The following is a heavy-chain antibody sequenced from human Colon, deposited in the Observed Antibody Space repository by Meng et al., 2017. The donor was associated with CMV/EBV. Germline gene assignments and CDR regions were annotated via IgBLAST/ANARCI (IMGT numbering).Heavy chain of an antibody. J-gene: IGHJ4*02. D-gene: IGHD5-24*01. CDR3: ARVGGDGYNLRPYYFDY. V-gene: IGHV4-59*01. Sequence: SETLSPTCTVPGDSTTSSFWSWIRQPPGKGLEWIGYIYHSGTTNHKPSLKSRVSMSLDTSQNHFSLRLTSVTAADTAVYYCARVGGDGYNLRPYYFDYWGQGTLVTVSS. CDR1: GDSTTSSF. CDR2: IYHSGTT.